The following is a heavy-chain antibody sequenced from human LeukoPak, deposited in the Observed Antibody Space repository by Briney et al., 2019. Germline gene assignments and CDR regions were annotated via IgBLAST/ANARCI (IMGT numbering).Heavy chain of an antibody. V-gene: IGHV3-30*18. J-gene: IGHJ4*02. CDR3: AKGGGGGSRVFDY. D-gene: IGHD1-26*01. Sequence: PGGSLRLSCAASGFTFSSYGMHWVRQAPGKGLEWVAVISYDGSNKYYADSVKGRFTISRDNSKNTLYLKMNSLRAEDTAVYYCAKGGGGGSRVFDYWGQGTLVTVSS. CDR2: ISYDGSNK. CDR1: GFTFSSYG.